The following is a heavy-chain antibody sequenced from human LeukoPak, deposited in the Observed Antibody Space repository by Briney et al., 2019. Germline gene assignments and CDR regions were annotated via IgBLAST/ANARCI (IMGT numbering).Heavy chain of an antibody. V-gene: IGHV3-21*01. D-gene: IGHD6-13*01. Sequence: PGGSLRLSCAASGFTFSSYSMNWVRQAPGKGLEWVSSISSSSSYIYYADSVKARFTISRDSAKNSLYLQMNSLRAEDTALYYCARGPTGSSWYVWVDYWGQGTLVTVSS. J-gene: IGHJ4*02. CDR1: GFTFSSYS. CDR2: ISSSSSYI. CDR3: ARGPTGSSWYVWVDY.